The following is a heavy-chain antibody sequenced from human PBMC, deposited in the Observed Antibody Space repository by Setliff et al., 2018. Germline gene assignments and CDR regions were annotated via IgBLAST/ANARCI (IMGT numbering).Heavy chain of an antibody. CDR2: INPSSGRT. V-gene: IGHV1-46*01. D-gene: IGHD3-22*01. Sequence: ASVKVSCKASGYTFTSHYMYWVRRAPGLGLEWMGTINPSSGRTSYAQKFQGRVTMTRDTSTSTVYMDMSSLRSEDTAVYYCARDVFPYHYEGAFDIWGQGTMVT. J-gene: IGHJ3*02. CDR1: GYTFTSHY. CDR3: ARDVFPYHYEGAFDI.